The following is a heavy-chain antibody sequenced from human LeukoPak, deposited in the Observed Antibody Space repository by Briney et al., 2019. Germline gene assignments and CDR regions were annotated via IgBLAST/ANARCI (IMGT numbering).Heavy chain of an antibody. CDR3: AKLPYCSSTNCIDY. CDR2: ISGSGGST. V-gene: IGHV3-23*01. J-gene: IGHJ4*02. CDR1: GFTFSSYA. Sequence: AGGSLRLSCAASGFTFSSYAMSWVRQAPGKGLEWVSAISGSGGSTYYADSVKGRFTISRDNSKNTLYLQMSSLRAEDTAVYYCAKLPYCSSTNCIDYWGQGTLVTVSS. D-gene: IGHD2-2*01.